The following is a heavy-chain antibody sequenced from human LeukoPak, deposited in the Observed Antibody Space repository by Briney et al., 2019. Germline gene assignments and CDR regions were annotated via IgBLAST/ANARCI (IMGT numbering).Heavy chain of an antibody. CDR2: ISGGAHDI. CDR3: VRTARLADS. Sequence: GGSLRLSCVASGFTFSEHYMNWIRQAPGRGLEWLSYISGGAHDINYADSVKGRSTISRDNAKNSLSLQMDGLRADDTAVYFCVRTARLADSWGQGTLVTVSS. J-gene: IGHJ5*01. V-gene: IGHV3-11*01. CDR1: GFTFSEHY.